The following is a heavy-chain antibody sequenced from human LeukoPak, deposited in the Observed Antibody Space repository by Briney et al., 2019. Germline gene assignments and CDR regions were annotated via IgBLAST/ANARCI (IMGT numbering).Heavy chain of an antibody. CDR3: ARAYYDSSAYHHAVYFDY. CDR1: GYTLTELS. D-gene: IGHD3-22*01. J-gene: IGHJ4*02. Sequence: ASVKVSCKVSGYTLTELSMHWVRQAPGQGLEWMGIINPSDDSTRYAQKFQGRVTMTKDTSTNTVYMDLSSLSSDDTAVYCARAYYDSSAYHHAVYFDYWGQGTLVTVSS. V-gene: IGHV1-46*01. CDR2: INPSDDST.